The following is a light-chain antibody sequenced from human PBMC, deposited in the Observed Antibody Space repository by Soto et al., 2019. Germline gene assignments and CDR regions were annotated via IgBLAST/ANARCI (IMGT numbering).Light chain of an antibody. CDR1: QSVRNNN. Sequence: EIVLTQSPGTLSLSPGERATLSCRASQSVRNNNLAWYQHKPGQAPRLLISGASSRATGIPDRFSGSGSGTDFTLTISRLEPEDFAVYYCQQYGSSPWTFGQGTKVDIK. CDR3: QQYGSSPWT. V-gene: IGKV3-20*01. J-gene: IGKJ1*01. CDR2: GAS.